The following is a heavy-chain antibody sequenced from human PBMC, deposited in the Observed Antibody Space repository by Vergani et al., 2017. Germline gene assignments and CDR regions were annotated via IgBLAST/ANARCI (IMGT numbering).Heavy chain of an antibody. CDR2: IYYSGSA. D-gene: IGHD2-15*01. CDR3: ARRGYSSGYYYFDY. Sequence: QVQLQESGPGLVKPSETLSLTCTVSGGSISSYYWSWIRQPPGKGLEWIGYIYYSGSANYKPSIKSRVTISIDTSKNQFSLQLSSVTAADTAVYYCARRGYSSGYYYFDYWGQGTLVTVSS. CDR1: GGSISSYY. V-gene: IGHV4-59*08. J-gene: IGHJ4*02.